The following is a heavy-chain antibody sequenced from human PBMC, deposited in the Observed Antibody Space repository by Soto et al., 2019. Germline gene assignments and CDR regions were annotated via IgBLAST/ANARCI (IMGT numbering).Heavy chain of an antibody. CDR2: ISWNSGSM. Sequence: SLWRPCEVAGCPLFDYAKHWVRQAPGKGLGWVSGISWNSGSMGYADSVKGRFTISRDNAKNPLYLQLNSLRAEETALYYCAKALSVYSTSSAKDHWGPGTLVTVSS. CDR1: GCPLFDYA. J-gene: IGHJ1*01. D-gene: IGHD1-26*01. V-gene: IGHV3-9*01. CDR3: AKALSVYSTSSAKDH.